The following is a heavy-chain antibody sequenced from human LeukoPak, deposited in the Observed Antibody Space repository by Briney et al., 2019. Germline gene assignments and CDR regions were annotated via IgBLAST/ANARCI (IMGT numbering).Heavy chain of an antibody. CDR2: IEHSGSI. J-gene: IGHJ4*02. CDR1: GGTLSGYY. V-gene: IGHV4-34*01. CDR3: ARLSPPGRSSVKRKYYFEY. D-gene: IGHD6-6*01. Sequence: SETLSLTCAVYGGTLSGYYWSWICQPPGKGLEWIGEIEHSGSINDNPSLKSRVTISIDTSKSQFSLRLGSVTAADTAVYFCARLSPPGRSSVKRKYYFEYWGQGALVTVSS.